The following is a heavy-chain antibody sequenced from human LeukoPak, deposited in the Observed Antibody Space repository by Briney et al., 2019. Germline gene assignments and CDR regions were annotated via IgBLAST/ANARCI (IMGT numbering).Heavy chain of an antibody. J-gene: IGHJ5*02. Sequence: GGSLRLSCAASGFTFSSYSMSWVRQAPGEGLGWVSSISSSSSYIYYADSVKGRFTISRDNAKNSLYLQMNSLRAEDTAVYYCARARPFDPWGQGTLVTASS. CDR1: GFTFSSYS. CDR3: ARARPFDP. CDR2: ISSSSSYI. V-gene: IGHV3-21*01.